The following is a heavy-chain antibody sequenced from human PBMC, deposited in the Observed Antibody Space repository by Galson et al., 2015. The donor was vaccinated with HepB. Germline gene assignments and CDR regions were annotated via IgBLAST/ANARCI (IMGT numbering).Heavy chain of an antibody. CDR2: ISYDGSNK. D-gene: IGHD3-10*01. J-gene: IGHJ4*02. CDR3: AGGSELLWFGELLSGYFDY. Sequence: SLRLSCAASGFTFSSYAMHWVRQAPGMGLEWVAVISYDGSNKYYADSVEGRFTISRDNSKNTLYLQMNSLRAEDTAVYYCAGGSELLWFGELLSGYFDYWDQGTLVTVSS. V-gene: IGHV3-30-3*01. CDR1: GFTFSSYA.